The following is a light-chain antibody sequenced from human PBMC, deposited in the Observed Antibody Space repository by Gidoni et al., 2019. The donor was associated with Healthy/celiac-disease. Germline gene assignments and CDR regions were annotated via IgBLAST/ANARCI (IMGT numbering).Light chain of an antibody. J-gene: IGKJ3*01. V-gene: IGKV3-15*01. CDR3: QQYNNWPFX. Sequence: EIVMTQSPATLSVSPGERATLSCRASQSVSSNLAWYQQKPGQAPRLLIYGASTRATGIPARFSGSGSGTEFTLTISSLQSEDFEVYYCQQYNNWPFXXXPGTKVDIK. CDR2: GAS. CDR1: QSVSSN.